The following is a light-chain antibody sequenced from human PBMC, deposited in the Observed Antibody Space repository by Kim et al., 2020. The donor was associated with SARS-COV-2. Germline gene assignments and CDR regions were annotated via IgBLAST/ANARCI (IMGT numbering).Light chain of an antibody. J-gene: IGKJ1*01. CDR1: KTISGW. Sequence: DIQITQSPSALSASVGDRVTITCRTSKTISGWLAWYQQKPGKVPKLLIYKASTLQSGVPSRFSGSGSGTEFTLTISSLQPDDFATYYCQQYNFYSPWTFGQGTKVDIK. CDR2: KAS. V-gene: IGKV1-5*03. CDR3: QQYNFYSPWT.